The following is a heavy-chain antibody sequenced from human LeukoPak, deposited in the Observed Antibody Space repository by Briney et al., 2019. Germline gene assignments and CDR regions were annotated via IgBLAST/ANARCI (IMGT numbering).Heavy chain of an antibody. CDR3: AREALSGFGDAFDI. V-gene: IGHV4-59*01. D-gene: IGHD3-3*02. CDR2: TYYSGST. Sequence: PSETLSLTCTVSGGSISSYYWSWIRQPPGKGLEWIGNTYYSGSTNYNPSLKSRVTISVDTSKNQFSLKLSSVTAADTAVYYCAREALSGFGDAFDIWGQGTMVTVSS. J-gene: IGHJ3*02. CDR1: GGSISSYY.